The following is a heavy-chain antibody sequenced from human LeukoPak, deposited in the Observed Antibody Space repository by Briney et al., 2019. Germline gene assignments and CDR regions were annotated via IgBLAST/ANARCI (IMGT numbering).Heavy chain of an antibody. CDR1: GFTFSSYG. Sequence: GGSLRLSCAASGFTFSSYGMHWVRQAPGKGLEWVAFIRYDGSNKYYADSVKGRFTISRDNSKNTLYLQMNSLRAEDTAVYYCAKGPYYYGSGSLNWFDPWGQGTLVTVSS. CDR3: AKGPYYYGSGSLNWFDP. D-gene: IGHD3-10*01. J-gene: IGHJ5*02. CDR2: IRYDGSNK. V-gene: IGHV3-30*02.